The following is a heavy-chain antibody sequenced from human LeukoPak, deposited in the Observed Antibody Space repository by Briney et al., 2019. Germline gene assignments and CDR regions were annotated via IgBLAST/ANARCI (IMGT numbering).Heavy chain of an antibody. D-gene: IGHD3-9*01. J-gene: IGHJ5*02. CDR3: ARHSSYDILTGYLEGWFDP. CDR2: IYYSGNT. V-gene: IGHV4-59*08. Sequence: SETLSLTCTVSGGSISSYYWSWIRQPPGKGLEWVGYIYYSGNTNYNPSLKSRVTISVDASKNQFSLKLSSVTAADTAVYYCARHSSYDILTGYLEGWFDPWGQGTLVTVSS. CDR1: GGSISSYY.